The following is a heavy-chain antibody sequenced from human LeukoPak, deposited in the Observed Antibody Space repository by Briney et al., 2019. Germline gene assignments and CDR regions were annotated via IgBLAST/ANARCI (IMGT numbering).Heavy chain of an antibody. CDR1: GFTFSSYW. J-gene: IGHJ4*02. D-gene: IGHD6-13*01. V-gene: IGHV3-7*05. CDR2: IKQDGSEK. Sequence: GSLRLSCAASGFTFSSYWMTWVRQAPGKGLEWVAKIKQDGSEKYYVDSVKGRFTISRDNAKNSLYLQMNSLGAEDTAVYYCARRGTSSSWAHFDYWGQGTLVTVSS. CDR3: ARRGTSSSWAHFDY.